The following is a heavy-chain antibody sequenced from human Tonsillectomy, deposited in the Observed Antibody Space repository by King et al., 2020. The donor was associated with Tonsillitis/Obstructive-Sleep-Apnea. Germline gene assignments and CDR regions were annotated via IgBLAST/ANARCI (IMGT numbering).Heavy chain of an antibody. V-gene: IGHV3-15*07. D-gene: IGHD3-10*01. CDR2: IKNKRDGGTT. J-gene: IGHJ6*02. CDR3: TRSRHGSGSPRSYFYYGMDV. CDR1: GFTFSDVW. Sequence: VQLVESGGGLVKPGGSLRLSCAASGFTFSDVWMNWVRQAPGKGLEWVGRIKNKRDGGTTDYAAPVKGRLTISRDDSKNTVYQQMNSLQTEDRAVYYCTRSRHGSGSPRSYFYYGMDVWGQGTTVTVSS.